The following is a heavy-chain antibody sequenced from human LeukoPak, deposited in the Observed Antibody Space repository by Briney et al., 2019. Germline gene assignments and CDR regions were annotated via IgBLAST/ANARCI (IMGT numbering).Heavy chain of an antibody. D-gene: IGHD6-19*01. Sequence: GGSLRPSCAASGFTFSDYYMSWIRQAPGKGLEWVSYISSSSSYTNYADSVKGRFTISRDNAKNSLYLQMNSLRAEDTAVYYCARALAVAGPFDYWGQGTLVTVSS. CDR2: ISSSSSYT. V-gene: IGHV3-11*06. CDR1: GFTFSDYY. J-gene: IGHJ4*02. CDR3: ARALAVAGPFDY.